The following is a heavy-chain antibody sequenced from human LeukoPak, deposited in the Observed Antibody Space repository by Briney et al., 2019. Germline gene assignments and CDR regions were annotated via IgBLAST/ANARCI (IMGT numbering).Heavy chain of an antibody. Sequence: PGGSLRLSCAASGFTFSNAWMSWVRQAPGKGLEWVGRIKSKTDGGTIDYAAPVKGRFTISRDDSKNTLYLQMNSLRAEDTAVYYCAKVWGPQSSPFDYWGQGTLVTVSS. D-gene: IGHD1-26*01. J-gene: IGHJ4*02. CDR3: AKVWGPQSSPFDY. V-gene: IGHV3-15*01. CDR2: IKSKTDGGTI. CDR1: GFTFSNAW.